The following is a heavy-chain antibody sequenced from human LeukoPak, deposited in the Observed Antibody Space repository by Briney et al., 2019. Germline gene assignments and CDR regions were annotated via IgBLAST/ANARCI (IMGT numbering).Heavy chain of an antibody. V-gene: IGHV1-46*01. D-gene: IGHD3-22*01. Sequence: ASVKVSCKASGYTFTSYYMHWVRQAPGQGLEWMGIINPSGGSTSYAQKFQGRVTMTRDTSTSTVYMELSSLRSEDTAVYYCAREVVGYYDSSGSFDLWGRGTLVTVSS. J-gene: IGHJ2*01. CDR2: INPSGGST. CDR1: GYTFTSYY. CDR3: AREVVGYYDSSGSFDL.